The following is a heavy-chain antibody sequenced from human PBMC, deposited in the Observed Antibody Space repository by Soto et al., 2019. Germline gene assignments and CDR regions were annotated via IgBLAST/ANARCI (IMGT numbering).Heavy chain of an antibody. Sequence: GESLKISCKGSGYSFTNFWIGWVRQMPGKGLEWMGIIYPGHSDTRYSPSFQGQVTISADMSLTTAYLQWSSRRASDTDMYYCARLRGREGYLSDYWGQGTLVTVSS. CDR1: GYSFTNFW. J-gene: IGHJ4*02. CDR3: ARLRGREGYLSDY. CDR2: IYPGHSDT. D-gene: IGHD5-12*01. V-gene: IGHV5-51*01.